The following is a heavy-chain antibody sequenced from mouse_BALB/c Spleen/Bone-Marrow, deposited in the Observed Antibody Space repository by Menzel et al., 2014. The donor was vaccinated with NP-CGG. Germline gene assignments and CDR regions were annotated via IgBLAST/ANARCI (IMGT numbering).Heavy chain of an antibody. D-gene: IGHD2-10*02. CDR1: GYTFTSYW. CDR3: ARSKYGNYVGFDY. J-gene: IGHJ2*01. V-gene: IGHV1-7*01. CDR2: INPITGYI. Sequence: QVQLQQSGAELAKPGASVQLSCKASGYTFTSYWMHWVKQRPGQGLEWIGYINPITGYIEYNQKFKDKATLTADRSSSTAYMQLSSLTSEDSAAYYCARSKYGNYVGFDYWGQGTTLTVSS.